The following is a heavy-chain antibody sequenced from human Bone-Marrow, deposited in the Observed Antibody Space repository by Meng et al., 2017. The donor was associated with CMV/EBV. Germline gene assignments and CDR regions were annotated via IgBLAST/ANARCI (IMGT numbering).Heavy chain of an antibody. CDR1: GFTFSGSA. V-gene: IGHV3-73*01. J-gene: IGHJ4*02. CDR3: LVLRFLEWLPR. CDR2: IRSKANSYAT. D-gene: IGHD3-3*01. Sequence: ETLSLTCAASGFTFSGSAMHWVRQASGKGLEWVGRIRSKANSYATAYAASVKGRFTISRDDSKATAYLQMNSLKTEDTAVYYCLVLRFLEWLPRWGQGTLVTVSS.